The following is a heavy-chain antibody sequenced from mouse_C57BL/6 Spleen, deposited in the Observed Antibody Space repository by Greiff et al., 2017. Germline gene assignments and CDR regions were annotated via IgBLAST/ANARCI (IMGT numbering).Heavy chain of an antibody. CDR3: ARGRDSSGSVAY. D-gene: IGHD3-2*02. J-gene: IGHJ3*01. CDR1: GFTFSSYA. Sequence: EVKLMESGGGLVKPGGSLKLSCAASGFTFSSYAMSWVRQTPEKRLAWVATISDGGSYTYYPDNVKGRFTLSGDKAKNNLYLQMSHLKSEDTAMYYCARGRDSSGSVAYWGQGTLVTVSA. CDR2: ISDGGSYT. V-gene: IGHV5-4*03.